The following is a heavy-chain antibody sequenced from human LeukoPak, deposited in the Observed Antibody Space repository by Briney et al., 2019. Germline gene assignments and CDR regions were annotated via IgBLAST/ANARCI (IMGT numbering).Heavy chain of an antibody. CDR2: IYYSGST. J-gene: IGHJ4*02. Sequence: PSETLSLTCTVSGGSISSYYWSWIRQPPGKGLEWIGYIYYSGSTNYNPSLKSRVTISVDTSKNQFSLKLSSVTAADTAVYYCARVFGIAAAGTVDYWGQGTLVTVSS. CDR1: GGSISSYY. D-gene: IGHD6-13*01. V-gene: IGHV4-59*12. CDR3: ARVFGIAAAGTVDY.